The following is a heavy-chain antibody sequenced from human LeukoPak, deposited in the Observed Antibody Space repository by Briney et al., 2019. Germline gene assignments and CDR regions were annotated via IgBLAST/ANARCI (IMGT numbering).Heavy chain of an antibody. CDR2: TYYRSKWYN. Sequence: SQTLSLTCAISGDSVSSNSVAWNWIRQSPSRGLEWLTRTYYRSKWYNDYAVSVKSRITINPDTSKNQFSLQLNSVTPEDTAMYYCAREITDAFDIWGQGTMVTVSS. V-gene: IGHV6-1*01. CDR1: GDSVSSNSVA. CDR3: AREITDAFDI. J-gene: IGHJ3*02. D-gene: IGHD3-16*01.